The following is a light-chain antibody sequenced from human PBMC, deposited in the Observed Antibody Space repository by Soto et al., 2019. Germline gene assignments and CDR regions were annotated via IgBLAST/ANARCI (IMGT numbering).Light chain of an antibody. CDR1: QGISSSY. CDR2: GAS. J-gene: IGKJ1*01. Sequence: ENVLTQSPGILSLSPGERATLSCSASQGISSSYLAWYQEKPGQAPRLLIYGASKRATGIPDRFSGSGSGTDFTLTISRLEPEDFAMYYCQQYDSSPLTFGQGTKVELQ. V-gene: IGKV3-20*01. CDR3: QQYDSSPLT.